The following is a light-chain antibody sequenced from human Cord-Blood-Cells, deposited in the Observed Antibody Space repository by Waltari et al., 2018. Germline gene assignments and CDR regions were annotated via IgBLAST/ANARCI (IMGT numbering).Light chain of an antibody. CDR1: QSVSSN. CDR3: QQYNNWPPWT. CDR2: GAS. Sequence: EIVMTQSPATLSVSPGESATLSCRASQSVSSNLAWYQQKPGQAPRLLIYGASTRANGIPARFSGSGSGTEFTLTISSLQSEDFAVYYCQQYNNWPPWTFGQGTKVEIK. J-gene: IGKJ1*01. V-gene: IGKV3-15*01.